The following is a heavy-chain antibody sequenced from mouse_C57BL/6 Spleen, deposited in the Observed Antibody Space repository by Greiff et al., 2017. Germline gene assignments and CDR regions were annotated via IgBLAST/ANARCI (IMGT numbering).Heavy chain of an antibody. CDR2: INPSNGGT. CDR1: GYTFTSSW. CDR3: ARLTKWDESYFDY. Sequence: QVQLQQPGTELVKPGASVKLSCKASGYTFTSSWMHWVKQRPGQGLEWIGNINPSNGGTNYNEKFKSKATLTVDKSSSTAYMQLSNLTSEDSAVYYCARLTKWDESYFDYWGQGTTLTGSS. J-gene: IGHJ2*01. V-gene: IGHV1-53*01. D-gene: IGHD4-1*01.